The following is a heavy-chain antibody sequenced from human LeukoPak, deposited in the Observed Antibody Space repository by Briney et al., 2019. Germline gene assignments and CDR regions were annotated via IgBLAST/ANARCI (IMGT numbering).Heavy chain of an antibody. CDR3: AKDTLTGDGWFDP. V-gene: IGHV3-9*01. CDR1: GFTFDDYA. D-gene: IGHD7-27*01. CDR2: ISWNSGSI. J-gene: IGHJ5*02. Sequence: GGSLRLSCAASGFTFDDYAMHWVRQAPGKGLEWVSGISWNSGSIGYADSVKGRFTISRDNAKNSLYLQMNSLRAEDTVLYYCAKDTLTGDGWFDPWGQGTLVTVSS.